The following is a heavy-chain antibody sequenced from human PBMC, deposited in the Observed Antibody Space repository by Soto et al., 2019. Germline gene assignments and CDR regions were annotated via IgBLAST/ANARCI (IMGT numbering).Heavy chain of an antibody. D-gene: IGHD2-21*01. Sequence: QVQVVQSGAEVKKPESSVKVSCKPSGGTFNTYTVNWVRLAPGHGLEWMGRFIPILDMANYAQKFQDRVTITADRSTFTAYMALNSLTSADTAVYYCAITYCRDNSCPRDFDFWGPGTRVTVSS. J-gene: IGHJ4*02. V-gene: IGHV1-69*02. CDR1: GGTFNTYT. CDR2: FIPILDMA. CDR3: AITYCRDNSCPRDFDF.